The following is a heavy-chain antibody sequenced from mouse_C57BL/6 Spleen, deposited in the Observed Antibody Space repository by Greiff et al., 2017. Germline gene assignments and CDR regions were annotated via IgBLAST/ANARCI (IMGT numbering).Heavy chain of an antibody. CDR2: FHPYNDAT. D-gene: IGHD1-1*01. J-gene: IGHJ2*01. V-gene: IGHV1-47*01. Sequence: VQLQQSGADLVKPGASLKMSCKASGYTFTAYPIEWMKQTHGKSLAWIGNFHPYNDATKYNEKFKGKATFSIAISDSTVYLDLCRLTSDGTAVYYCASGGALLLRYALDYWGQGTTLTVSS. CDR3: ASGGALLLRYALDY. CDR1: GYTFTAYP.